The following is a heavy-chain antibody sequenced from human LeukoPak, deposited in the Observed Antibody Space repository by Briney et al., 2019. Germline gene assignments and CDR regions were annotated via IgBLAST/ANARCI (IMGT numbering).Heavy chain of an antibody. CDR1: GYTFTSYD. Sequence: ASVKVSCKASGYTFTSYDINWVRQATGQGLKWMGWMNPNSGNTGYAQKFQGRVTMTRNTSISTAYMELSSLRSEDTAVYYCARGVYYDSSGYVFDYWGQGTLVTVSS. V-gene: IGHV1-8*01. CDR3: ARGVYYDSSGYVFDY. J-gene: IGHJ4*02. D-gene: IGHD3-22*01. CDR2: MNPNSGNT.